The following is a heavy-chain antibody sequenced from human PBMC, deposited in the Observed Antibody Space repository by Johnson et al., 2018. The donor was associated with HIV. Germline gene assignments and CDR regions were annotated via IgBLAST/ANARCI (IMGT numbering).Heavy chain of an antibody. J-gene: IGHJ3*02. D-gene: IGHD5-24*01. CDR3: ARVGDGNNKNAFDI. CDR2: IYSGGST. CDR1: GFTFSSYA. V-gene: IGHV3-NL1*01. Sequence: QVQLVESGGGVAQPGRSLRLSCAASGFTFSSYAMHWVRQAPGKGLEWVSVIYSGGSTYYADSVKGRFTISRDNSKNTLYLQWGSLRAEDMAVYYCARVGDGNNKNAFDIWGQGTMVTVSS.